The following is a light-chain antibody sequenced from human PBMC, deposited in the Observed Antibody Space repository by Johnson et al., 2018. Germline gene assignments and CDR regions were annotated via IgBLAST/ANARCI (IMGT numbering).Light chain of an antibody. V-gene: IGLV1-51*02. CDR2: ENN. Sequence: QSVLTQPPSVSAAPGQKVTISCSGSSSNIGNNYVSWYQQLPGTAPKLLIYENNKRPSGIPDRFSGSKSGTSATLGITGLQTGDEADYYSGTWDSSLSPGNVFGTGTKVTVL. CDR3: GTWDSSLSPGNV. J-gene: IGLJ1*01. CDR1: SSNIGNNY.